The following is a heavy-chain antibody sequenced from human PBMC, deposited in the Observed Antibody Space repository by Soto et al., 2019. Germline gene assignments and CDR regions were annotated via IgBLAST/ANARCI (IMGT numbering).Heavy chain of an antibody. D-gene: IGHD6-19*01. J-gene: IGHJ4*01. CDR1: GFTFSTYV. CDR2: IRSSGDYT. Sequence: EVQLLESGGGLVQPGGSLRLSCAASGFTFSTYVMSWVRQAPGKGLEWVSAIRSSGDYTYYVDSVKGRFSISRDNSKNTLCLQLHSLRAEDTAVYYCAKNRSPRGSGPNYFDYWGQGTLGTVSS. CDR3: AKNRSPRGSGPNYFDY. V-gene: IGHV3-23*01.